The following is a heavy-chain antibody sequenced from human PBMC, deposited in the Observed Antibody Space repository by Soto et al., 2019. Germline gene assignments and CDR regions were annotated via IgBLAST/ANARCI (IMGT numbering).Heavy chain of an antibody. V-gene: IGHV1-69*06. Sequence: SVKVSCKASGGTFSSYAISWVRQAPGQGLEWMGGIIPIFGTANYAQKFQGRVTITADKSTSTAYMELSSLRSEDTAVYYCARFTRIAAAGEYYYGMDVWGQGTTVTVS. D-gene: IGHD6-13*01. CDR1: GGTFSSYA. CDR3: ARFTRIAAAGEYYYGMDV. J-gene: IGHJ6*02. CDR2: IIPIFGTA.